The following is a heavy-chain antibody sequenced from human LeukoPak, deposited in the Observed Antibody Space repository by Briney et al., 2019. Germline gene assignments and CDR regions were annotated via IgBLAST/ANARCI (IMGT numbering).Heavy chain of an antibody. CDR1: GFTFSSYA. J-gene: IGHJ4*02. Sequence: GGSLRLSCAASGFTFSSYAMSWVRQAPGKGLEWVSAISGSGDSTYYADSVKGRFTISRDNSKNTLYLQMNSLRAEDTAVYYCAKDQRYCGGDCYSSFDYWGQGTLVTVSS. CDR3: AKDQRYCGGDCYSSFDY. D-gene: IGHD2-21*02. CDR2: ISGSGDST. V-gene: IGHV3-23*01.